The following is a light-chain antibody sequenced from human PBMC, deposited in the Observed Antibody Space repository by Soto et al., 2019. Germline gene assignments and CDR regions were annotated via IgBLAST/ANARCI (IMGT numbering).Light chain of an antibody. Sequence: EMVLTQSPGTLSLSPGERATLSCRASQTVSSSLAWYQQKPGQAPRLLIYEAFNRATGIPARFSVSGSGADFTLTISRLEPEDFALYYCQQQINWPLTFGGGTKVDIK. CDR2: EAF. CDR3: QQQINWPLT. J-gene: IGKJ4*01. V-gene: IGKV3-11*01. CDR1: QTVSSS.